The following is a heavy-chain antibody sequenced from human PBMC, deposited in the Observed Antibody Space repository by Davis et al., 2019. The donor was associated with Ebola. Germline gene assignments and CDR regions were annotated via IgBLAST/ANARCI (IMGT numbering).Heavy chain of an antibody. CDR2: IIPIFGTA. CDR1: GGTFSSYA. J-gene: IGHJ4*02. D-gene: IGHD1-26*01. V-gene: IGHV1-69*13. Sequence: AASVKVSCKASGGTFSSYAISWVRQAPGQGLEWMGGIIPIFGTANYAQKFQGRVTITADESTSTAYMELSSLRSDDTAGYYCARDQWGGSYFYWGQGTLVTVSS. CDR3: ARDQWGGSYFY.